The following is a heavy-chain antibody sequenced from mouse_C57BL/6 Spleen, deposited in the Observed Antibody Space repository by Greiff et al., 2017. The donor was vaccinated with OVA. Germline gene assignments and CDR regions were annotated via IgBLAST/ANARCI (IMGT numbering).Heavy chain of an antibody. J-gene: IGHJ3*01. CDR2: INPNNGGT. D-gene: IGHD2-5*01. CDR3: ARGDSNPFAY. CDR1: GYTFPDYY. Sequence: EVQLQQSGPDLVKPGASVKISCKASGYTFPDYYMNWVKQSPGKSLEWIGDINPNNGGTSYNQKFKGKATLTVDKSSSTAYMELRSLTSEDSAVYYCARGDSNPFAYWGQGTLVTVSA. V-gene: IGHV1-26*01.